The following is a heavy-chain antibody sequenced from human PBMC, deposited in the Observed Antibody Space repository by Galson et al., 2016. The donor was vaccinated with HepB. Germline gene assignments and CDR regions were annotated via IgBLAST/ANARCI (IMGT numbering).Heavy chain of an antibody. V-gene: IGHV3-23*01. CDR1: GFTFSSHA. D-gene: IGHD1-20*01. CDR3: ARSQSHISGIAEYYFNF. J-gene: IGHJ4*02. Sequence: SLRLSCAASGFTFSSHAMTWVRQAPGKGLEWVSSISVGGGSSYYAHSVQGRFTISRDKSKDTLYLQMNSLRPEDTALYFCARSQSHISGIAEYYFNFWGQGTLVTVSS. CDR2: ISVGGGSS.